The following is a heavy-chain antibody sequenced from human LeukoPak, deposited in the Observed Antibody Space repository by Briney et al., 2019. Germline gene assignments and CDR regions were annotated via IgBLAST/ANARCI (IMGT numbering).Heavy chain of an antibody. D-gene: IGHD6-19*01. V-gene: IGHV3-23*01. J-gene: IGHJ4*02. CDR1: GFTFSSYA. CDR3: AKGPGSSGWFIDY. CDR2: ISGSGGST. Sequence: GGSLRLSCAASGFTFSSYAMTWVRQAPGKGLEWVSAISGSGGSTYYVDSVKGRFTIFRDNSKNTLYLQMNSLRAEDTAVYYCAKGPGSSGWFIDYWGQGTLVTVSS.